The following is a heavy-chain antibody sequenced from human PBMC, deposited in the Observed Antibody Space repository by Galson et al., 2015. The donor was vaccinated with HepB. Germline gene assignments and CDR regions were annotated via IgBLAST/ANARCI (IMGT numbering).Heavy chain of an antibody. V-gene: IGHV3-7*05. CDR2: IKQDGSEK. J-gene: IGHJ4*02. Sequence: SLRLSCADSGFTFSSYWMSWVRQAPGKGLEWVANIKQDGSEKYYVDSVKGRFTISRDNAKNSLYLQMDSLRAEDTAVYFCARGVLVFDYWGQGTLVTVSS. D-gene: IGHD5/OR15-5a*01. CDR1: GFTFSSYW. CDR3: ARGVLVFDY.